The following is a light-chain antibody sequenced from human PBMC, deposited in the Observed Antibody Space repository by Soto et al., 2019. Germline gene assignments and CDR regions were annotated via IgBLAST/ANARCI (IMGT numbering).Light chain of an antibody. V-gene: IGKV1-8*01. CDR3: QQYFSYSLT. J-gene: IGKJ4*01. CDR2: TAS. Sequence: AIRMTQSPSSFSASTGDRVTITCRASQGISRHLAWYQVKPGKAPRLLIYTASYLESGVPSRFSGSGSGTDFTLSISSLQSEFFAVYFCQQYFSYSLTFGGPTQVEI. CDR1: QGISRH.